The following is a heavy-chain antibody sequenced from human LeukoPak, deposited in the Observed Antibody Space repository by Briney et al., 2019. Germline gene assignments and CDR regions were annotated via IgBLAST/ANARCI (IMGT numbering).Heavy chain of an antibody. V-gene: IGHV4-59*08. CDR1: GGSISSYY. CDR3: ARRYCSGGSCYPRHFDF. CDR2: IYYSGMT. D-gene: IGHD2-15*01. Sequence: SEALSLTCTVSGGSISSYYWSWIRQPPGKGLEWIGYIYYSGMTNYNPSLKSRVTMSVDTSKNQFSLNLNSATAADTAVYYCARRYCSGGSCYPRHFDFWGQGTLVTVSS. J-gene: IGHJ4*02.